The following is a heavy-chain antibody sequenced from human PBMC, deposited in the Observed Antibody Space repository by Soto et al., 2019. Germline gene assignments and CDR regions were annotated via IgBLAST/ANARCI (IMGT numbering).Heavy chain of an antibody. D-gene: IGHD3-10*01. CDR3: AKDPLRRITMVRGVIRLPPLFDY. CDR1: GFTFSSYA. J-gene: IGHJ4*02. V-gene: IGHV3-23*01. CDR2: ISGSGGST. Sequence: EVQLLESGGGLVQPGGSLRLSCAASGFTFSSYAMSWVRQAPGKGLEWVSAISGSGGSTYYADSVKGRFTISRDNSKNTLYLQMNNLRAEDTAVYYCAKDPLRRITMVRGVIRLPPLFDYWGQGTLVTVSS.